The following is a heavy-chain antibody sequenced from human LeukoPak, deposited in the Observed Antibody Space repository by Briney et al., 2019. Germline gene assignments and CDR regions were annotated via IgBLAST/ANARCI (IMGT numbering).Heavy chain of an antibody. CDR3: AKTPARTYYFDY. V-gene: IGHV3-30*02. J-gene: IGHJ4*02. CDR2: IRSDGSNK. D-gene: IGHD1-1*01. Sequence: GGSLRLSCAASGFTFSNYGMHWVRQAPGKGLEWVAFIRSDGSNKYYADSVKGRFTISRDNSKNTLYLQMNSLRAEDTAVYYCAKTPARTYYFDYWGQGTLVTVSS. CDR1: GFTFSNYG.